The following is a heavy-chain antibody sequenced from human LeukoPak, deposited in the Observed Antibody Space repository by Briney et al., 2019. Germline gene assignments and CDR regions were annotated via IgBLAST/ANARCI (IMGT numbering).Heavy chain of an antibody. V-gene: IGHV3-33*06. CDR1: GFIFGGNA. D-gene: IGHD3-10*01. Sequence: GGSLRLSCIGSGFIFGGNAIHWVRQAPGRGLEWVAVIWFDGSKRYYADSVKGRFTISRDNSKNTLYLQMNSLRAEDTAVYYCAKVGVPTSPYYFDYWGQGTLVTVSS. J-gene: IGHJ4*02. CDR3: AKVGVPTSPYYFDY. CDR2: IWFDGSKR.